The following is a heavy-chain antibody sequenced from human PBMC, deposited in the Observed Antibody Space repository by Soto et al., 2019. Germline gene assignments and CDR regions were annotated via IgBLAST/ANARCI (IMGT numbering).Heavy chain of an antibody. CDR2: IYYSGST. J-gene: IGHJ4*02. Sequence: SETLSLTCTVSGGSISSSSYYWGWIRQPPGKGLEWIGSIYYSGSTYYNPSLKSRVTISVDTSKNQFSLKLSSVTAADTAVYYCARQYPSLDYWGQGTLVTVSS. CDR1: GGSISSSSYY. CDR3: ARQYPSLDY. V-gene: IGHV4-39*01.